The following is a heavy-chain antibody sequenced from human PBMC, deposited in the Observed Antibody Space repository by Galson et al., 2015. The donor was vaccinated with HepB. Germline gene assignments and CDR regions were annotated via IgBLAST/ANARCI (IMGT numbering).Heavy chain of an antibody. D-gene: IGHD2-21*01. CDR1: GFTFNDYR. V-gene: IGHV3-48*02. CDR2: IRRNSKVI. CDR3: VRDGGDGYNYFDL. J-gene: IGHJ5*02. Sequence: SLRLSCEASGFTFNDYRMNWVRQAPGKGLEWIAYIRRNSKVIRYTDSAKGRFTVSRDNAKNSLYLQLDSLRDGDTALYYCVRDGGDGYNYFDLWGQGTLVTVSS.